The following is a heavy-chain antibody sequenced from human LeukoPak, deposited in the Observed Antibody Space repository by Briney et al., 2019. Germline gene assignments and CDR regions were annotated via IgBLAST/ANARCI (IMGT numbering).Heavy chain of an antibody. J-gene: IGHJ4*02. CDR2: ISGSGGST. V-gene: IGHV3-23*01. Sequence: PGGSLRLSCAASGLTFSSYASSSVRQAPGKGLEWVSVISGSGGSTYYADSVKGRFTISRDNSKNTLYLQMNSLRAEDTAVYNCAKVGLWSWFDYWGQGTLVTVSS. D-gene: IGHD5-18*01. CDR3: AKVGLWSWFDY. CDR1: GLTFSSYA.